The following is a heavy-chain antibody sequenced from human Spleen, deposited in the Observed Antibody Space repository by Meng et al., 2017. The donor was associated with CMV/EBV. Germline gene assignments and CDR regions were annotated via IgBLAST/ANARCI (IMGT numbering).Heavy chain of an antibody. V-gene: IGHV4-31*02. D-gene: IGHD3-16*01. Sequence: TVSGGSISSGGYYWSWIRQHPGKGLEWIGYIYYSGSTYYNPSLKSRVTISVDTSKNQLSLKLSSVTAADTAVYYCARGDPGDDAFDIWGQGTMVTVSS. CDR2: IYYSGST. CDR1: GGSISSGGYY. CDR3: ARGDPGDDAFDI. J-gene: IGHJ3*02.